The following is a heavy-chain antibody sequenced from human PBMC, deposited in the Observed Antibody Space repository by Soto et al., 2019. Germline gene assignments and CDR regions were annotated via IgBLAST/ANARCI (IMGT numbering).Heavy chain of an antibody. J-gene: IGHJ6*02. V-gene: IGHV1-46*01. CDR3: ARGETERAAAGGRPPYYSGRDV. CDR1: GYTFTSYY. Sequence: GASVKVSCKASGYTFTSYYMHWVRQAPGQGLEWMGIINPSVGSTSYAQKFQGRVTMTRDTSTSTVYMELSSLSSEDTAGYYCARGETERAAAGGRPPYYSGRDVGGQGTGVTVSS. CDR2: INPSVGST. D-gene: IGHD6-13*01.